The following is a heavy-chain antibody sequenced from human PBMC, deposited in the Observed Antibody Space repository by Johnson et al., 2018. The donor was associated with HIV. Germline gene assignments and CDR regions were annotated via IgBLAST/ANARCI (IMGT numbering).Heavy chain of an antibody. CDR3: ARDYREANAFDI. CDR1: GFTFDDYG. CDR2: INWNGGST. D-gene: IGHD1-26*01. J-gene: IGHJ3*02. V-gene: IGHV3-20*04. Sequence: VQLVESGGGVVRPGGSLRLSCAASGFTFDDYGMSWVRQAPGKGLEWVSGINWNGGSTGYADSVKGRLTISRDNAKSMLYLQMNSLRAEDTAVYYCARDYREANAFDIWGQGTMVTVSS.